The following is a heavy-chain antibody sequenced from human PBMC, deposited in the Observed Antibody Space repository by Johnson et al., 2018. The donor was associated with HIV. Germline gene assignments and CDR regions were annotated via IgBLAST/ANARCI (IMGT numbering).Heavy chain of an antibody. CDR3: ARVPQTTSPRFAFDI. D-gene: IGHD1-14*01. V-gene: IGHV3-64*01. CDR2: ISSNGGST. Sequence: SLRLSCAASGFTFSSYAMHWVRQAPGKGLEYVSAISSNGGSTYYANSVKGRFTISRDNSKNTLYLQMGSLRSEDMAVYYCARVPQTTSPRFAFDIWGQGTMVTVSS. J-gene: IGHJ3*02. CDR1: GFTFSSYA.